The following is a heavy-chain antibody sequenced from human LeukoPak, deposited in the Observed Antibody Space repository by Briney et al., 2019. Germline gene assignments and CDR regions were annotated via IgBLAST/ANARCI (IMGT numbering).Heavy chain of an antibody. V-gene: IGHV3-23*01. CDR2: ISYDGGST. Sequence: PGGSLRLSCAASGFTFSAYGMSWVRQSPRKGLEWLAGISYDGGSTYYTDSVKGRFTISRDNSKSTLYLQLNSLRAEDTAVYYCARDLADIVVDPPAMPYYFDYWGQGTVVTVSS. CDR3: ARDLADIVVDPPAMPYYFDY. J-gene: IGHJ4*02. D-gene: IGHD2-2*01. CDR1: GFTFSAYG.